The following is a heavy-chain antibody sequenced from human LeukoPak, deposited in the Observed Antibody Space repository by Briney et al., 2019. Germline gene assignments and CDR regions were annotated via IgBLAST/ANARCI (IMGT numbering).Heavy chain of an antibody. CDR1: GFTFSNYA. V-gene: IGHV3-21*01. Sequence: GGSLRLSCAASGFTFSNYAMSWVRQAPGKGLEWVSSISSSSSYIYYADSVKGRFTISRDNAKNSLYLQMNSLRAEDTAVYYCARGSPYYYDSSGYYYFRADAFDIWGQGTMVTVSS. D-gene: IGHD3-22*01. J-gene: IGHJ3*02. CDR2: ISSSSSYI. CDR3: ARGSPYYYDSSGYYYFRADAFDI.